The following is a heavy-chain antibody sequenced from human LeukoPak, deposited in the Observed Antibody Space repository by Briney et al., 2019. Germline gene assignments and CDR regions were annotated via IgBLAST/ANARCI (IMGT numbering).Heavy chain of an antibody. J-gene: IGHJ4*02. D-gene: IGHD5-18*01. CDR2: INAGNGNT. V-gene: IGHV1-3*01. Sequence: ASVKVSCKASGYTFTSYAMHWVRQAPGQRLEWMGWINAGNGNTKYSQKFQGRVTITRDTSASAAYMELSSLRSEDTAVYYCARVGLWRNFDYWGQGTLVTVSS. CDR3: ARVGLWRNFDY. CDR1: GYTFTSYA.